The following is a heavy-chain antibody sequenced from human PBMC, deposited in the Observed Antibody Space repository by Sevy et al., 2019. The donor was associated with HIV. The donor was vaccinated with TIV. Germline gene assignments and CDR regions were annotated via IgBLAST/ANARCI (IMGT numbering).Heavy chain of an antibody. J-gene: IGHJ4*02. D-gene: IGHD5-18*01. V-gene: IGHV3-7*01. CDR2: MKEDGSEK. CDR3: VREGLGGFSYSLDC. CDR1: GFTFSSYW. Sequence: GGSLRLSCAASGFTFSSYWMSWVRQAPGKGREWVATMKEDGSEKSYVDSLKGRFTIARDNAKNSLYLQMNSLRVDDTALYYCVREGLGGFSYSLDCWGQGTLVTVSS.